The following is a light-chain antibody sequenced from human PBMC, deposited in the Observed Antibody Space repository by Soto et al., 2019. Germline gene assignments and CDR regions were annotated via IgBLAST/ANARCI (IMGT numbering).Light chain of an antibody. CDR3: SSYAGSNNLV. J-gene: IGLJ2*01. Sequence: QSALTQPPSASGSPGQSVTISCTGTSSDVGGYNYVSWYQQHPGKAPKLMIYEVSKRPSGVPDRFSGSKSGNTASLTVSGLQAEDKADYYCSSYAGSNNLVFGGGTQLTVL. CDR1: SSDVGGYNY. CDR2: EVS. V-gene: IGLV2-8*01.